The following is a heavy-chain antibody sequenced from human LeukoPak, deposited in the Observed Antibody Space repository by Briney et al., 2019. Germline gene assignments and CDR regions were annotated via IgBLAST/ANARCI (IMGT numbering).Heavy chain of an antibody. V-gene: IGHV3-48*03. CDR2: ISSSGSTI. D-gene: IGHD1-26*01. Sequence: GGSLRLSCAASGFTFSSYEMNWVRQAPGKGPEWVSYISSSGSTIYYADSVKGRFIISRDNAKNSLYLQMNSLRAEDTAVYYCARDPRVGATPRNYYYGMDVWGQGTTVTVSS. CDR3: ARDPRVGATPRNYYYGMDV. J-gene: IGHJ6*02. CDR1: GFTFSSYE.